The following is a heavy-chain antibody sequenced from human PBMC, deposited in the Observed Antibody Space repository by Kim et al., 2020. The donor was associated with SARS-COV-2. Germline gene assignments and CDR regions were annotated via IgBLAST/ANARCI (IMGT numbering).Heavy chain of an antibody. CDR3: ATNYDYVWGSYRPNYYYYYGMDV. D-gene: IGHD3-16*02. V-gene: IGHV4-34*01. CDR1: GGSFSGYY. CDR2: INHSGST. J-gene: IGHJ6*02. Sequence: SETLSLTCAVYGGSFSGYYWSWIRQPPGKGLEWIGEINHSGSTNYNPSLKSRVTISVDTSKNQFSLKLSSVTAADTAVYYCATNYDYVWGSYRPNYYYYYGMDVWGQGTTVTVSS.